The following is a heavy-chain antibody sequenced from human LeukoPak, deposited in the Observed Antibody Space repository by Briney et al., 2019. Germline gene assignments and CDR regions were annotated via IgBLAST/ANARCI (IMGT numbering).Heavy chain of an antibody. CDR1: GGSIGSYY. CDR2: IYTSGST. D-gene: IGHD6-13*01. Sequence: PSETLSFTCTVSGGSIGSYYWSWIRQPAGKGLEWIGRIYTSGSTNYNPSLKSRVTMSVDTSKNQFSLILTSVTAADTAVYYCARGDSWDFDYWGQGTLVTVSS. J-gene: IGHJ4*02. V-gene: IGHV4-4*07. CDR3: ARGDSWDFDY.